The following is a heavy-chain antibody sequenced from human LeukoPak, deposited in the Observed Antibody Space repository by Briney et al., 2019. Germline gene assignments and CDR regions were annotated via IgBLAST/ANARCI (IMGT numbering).Heavy chain of an antibody. J-gene: IGHJ6*04. D-gene: IGHD6-13*01. V-gene: IGHV3-23*01. Sequence: GGSLRLSCGASGFTFSSYGMSWVRQAPGKGLEWVSAISGSGGSTYYADSVKGRFTISRDNSKNTLYLQMNSLRAEDTAVYYCARDRGESSSWLDVWGKGTTVTVSS. CDR2: ISGSGGST. CDR3: ARDRGESSSWLDV. CDR1: GFTFSSYG.